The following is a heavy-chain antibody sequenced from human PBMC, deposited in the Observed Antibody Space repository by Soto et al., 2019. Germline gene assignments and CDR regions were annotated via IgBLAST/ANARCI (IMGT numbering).Heavy chain of an antibody. D-gene: IGHD7-27*01. CDR3: ATDVVRSTGGDS. Sequence: QVQLVQSGAEVKELGSSVKVSCKPSGGTFTTSSFVWVRQGPGQGLEWMGGIIPIFSKTNFAPKFQGRVTFTADESTRTVYMELSSLRSEDTAIYYCATDVVRSTGGDSWGQGTLVTVSS. V-gene: IGHV1-69*01. CDR1: GGTFTTSS. CDR2: IIPIFSKT. J-gene: IGHJ4*02.